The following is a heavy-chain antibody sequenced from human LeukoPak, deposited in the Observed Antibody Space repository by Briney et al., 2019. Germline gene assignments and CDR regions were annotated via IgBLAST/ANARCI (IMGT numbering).Heavy chain of an antibody. V-gene: IGHV3-66*01. CDR1: GFTVSNKY. Sequence: GGSLRLSCAASGFTVSNKYMSWVRQAPGKGLEWVSVIYSGGSTYYADSVKGRFTISRDNSKNTLYLQMNSLRAEDTAVYYCARWGRDLDAFDIWGQGTMVTVSS. CDR3: ARWGRDLDAFDI. J-gene: IGHJ3*02. D-gene: IGHD3-16*01. CDR2: IYSGGST.